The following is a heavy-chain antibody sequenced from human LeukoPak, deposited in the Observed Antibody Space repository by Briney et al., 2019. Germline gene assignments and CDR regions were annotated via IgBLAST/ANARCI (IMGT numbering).Heavy chain of an antibody. CDR2: ITPGGAST. D-gene: IGHD3-22*01. Sequence: GGSLRLSCAASGFTFSSYGMHWVRQAPGKGLEWVSFITPGGASTSYADSVKGRFTTSRDNPRNTLYMQMNSLRDEDTALYYCAVMHGYYDGSGYWVQWGQGTLVTVSS. CDR1: GFTFSSYG. V-gene: IGHV3-NL1*01. CDR3: AVMHGYYDGSGYWVQ. J-gene: IGHJ4*02.